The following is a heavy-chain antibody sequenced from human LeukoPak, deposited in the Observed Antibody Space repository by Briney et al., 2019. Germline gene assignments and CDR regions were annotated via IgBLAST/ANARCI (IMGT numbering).Heavy chain of an antibody. J-gene: IGHJ4*02. V-gene: IGHV4-39*07. CDR1: GGSISSSRYY. Sequence: PSETLSLTCTVSGGSISSSRYYWGWIRQPPGKGLEWIGSIYYSGSTYYNPSLKSRVTISVDTSKNQFSLKLSSVTAADTAVYYCARDRVEFDHYYDSSGYYSAVPFDYWGQGTLVTVSS. D-gene: IGHD3-22*01. CDR2: IYYSGST. CDR3: ARDRVEFDHYYDSSGYYSAVPFDY.